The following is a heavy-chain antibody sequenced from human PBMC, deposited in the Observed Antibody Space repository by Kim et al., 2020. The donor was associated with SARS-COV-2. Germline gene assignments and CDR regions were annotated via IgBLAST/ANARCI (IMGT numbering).Heavy chain of an antibody. Sequence: YSQKCQGRVTITRDTSASTAYMELSSLRSEDTAVYYCARVSRVGATTTFDYWGQGTLVTVSS. D-gene: IGHD5-12*01. J-gene: IGHJ4*02. V-gene: IGHV1-3*01. CDR3: ARVSRVGATTTFDY.